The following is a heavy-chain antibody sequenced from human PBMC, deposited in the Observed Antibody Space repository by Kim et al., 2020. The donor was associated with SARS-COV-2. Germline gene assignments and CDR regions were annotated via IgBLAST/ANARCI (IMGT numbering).Heavy chain of an antibody. V-gene: IGHV6-1*01. D-gene: IGHD3-9*01. Sequence: SQTLSLTCAISGDSVSSNSAAWNWIRQSPSRGLEWLGRTYYRSKWYNDYAVSVKSRITINPDTSKNQFSLQLNSVTPEDTAVYYCARSYYDILTGYYPYYYYGMDVWGQGTTVTVSS. CDR2: TYYRSKWYN. CDR3: ARSYYDILTGYYPYYYYGMDV. CDR1: GDSVSSNSAA. J-gene: IGHJ6*02.